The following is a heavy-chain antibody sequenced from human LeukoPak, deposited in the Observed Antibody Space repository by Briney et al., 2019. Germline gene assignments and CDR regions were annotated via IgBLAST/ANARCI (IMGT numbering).Heavy chain of an antibody. CDR3: AKADYYDSNTYRAQFIHH. V-gene: IGHV3-23*01. J-gene: IGHJ1*01. CDR1: GFTFSGYA. Sequence: GGSLRLSCAASGFTFSGYAMSWVGQAPGKGLEWVGVISGSGISTYNAGSVKGRFTISRDNSKNTLYLQMNSLRAEDTAVYYCAKADYYDSNTYRAQFIHHWGQGTLVTVSS. D-gene: IGHD3-22*01. CDR2: ISGSGIST.